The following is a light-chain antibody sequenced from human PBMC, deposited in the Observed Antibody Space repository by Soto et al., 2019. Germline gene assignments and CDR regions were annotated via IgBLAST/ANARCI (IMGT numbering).Light chain of an antibody. J-gene: IGLJ1*01. Sequence: ALTQPRSVSGSPGQSVTISCTGTSSDVGGYDYVSWYQQHPDKAPKLMIYDVSKRPSGVPDRFSGSKSGNTASLTISGLQAEDEADYYCYSYAGSSYVFGTGTKVTV. V-gene: IGLV2-11*01. CDR1: SSDVGGYDY. CDR2: DVS. CDR3: YSYAGSSYV.